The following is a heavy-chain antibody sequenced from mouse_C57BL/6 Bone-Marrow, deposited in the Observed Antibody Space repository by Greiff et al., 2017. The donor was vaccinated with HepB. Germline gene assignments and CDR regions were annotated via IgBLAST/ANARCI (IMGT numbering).Heavy chain of an antibody. V-gene: IGHV5-15*01. J-gene: IGHJ1*03. Sequence: EVKLMESGGGLVQPGGSLKLSCAASGFTFSDYGMAWVRQAPRKGPEWVAFISNLAYSIYYADTVTGRFTISRENAKNTLYLEMSSLRSEDTAMYYCARSHGGYYGSRGYWYFDVWGTGTTVTVSS. CDR1: GFTFSDYG. CDR2: ISNLAYSI. CDR3: ARSHGGYYGSRGYWYFDV. D-gene: IGHD1-1*01.